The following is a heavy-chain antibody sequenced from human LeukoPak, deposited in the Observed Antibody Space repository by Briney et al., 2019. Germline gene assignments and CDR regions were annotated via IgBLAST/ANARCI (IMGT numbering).Heavy chain of an antibody. Sequence: GASVKVSCKASGYTFTGYYMHWVRQASGQGLEWMGWINPNSGGTNYAQKFQGRVTMTRDTSISTAYMELSRLRSDDTAVYYCARDVDSSGYYSSGVGYWGQGTLVTVSS. J-gene: IGHJ4*02. CDR3: ARDVDSSGYYSSGVGY. CDR1: GYTFTGYY. D-gene: IGHD3-22*01. V-gene: IGHV1-2*02. CDR2: INPNSGGT.